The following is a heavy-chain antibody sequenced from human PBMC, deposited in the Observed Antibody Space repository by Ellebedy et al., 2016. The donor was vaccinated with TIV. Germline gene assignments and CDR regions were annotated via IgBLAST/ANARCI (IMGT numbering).Heavy chain of an antibody. D-gene: IGHD5-18*01. CDR3: ARGDRGYSYGFPFDY. V-gene: IGHV4-59*01. CDR1: GGSISSYY. CDR2: IYYSGST. Sequence: SETLSLTXTVSGGSISSYYWSWIRQPPGKGLEWIGYIYYSGSTNYNPSLKSRVTISVDTSKNQFSLKLSSVTAADTAVYYCARGDRGYSYGFPFDYWGQGTLVTVSS. J-gene: IGHJ4*02.